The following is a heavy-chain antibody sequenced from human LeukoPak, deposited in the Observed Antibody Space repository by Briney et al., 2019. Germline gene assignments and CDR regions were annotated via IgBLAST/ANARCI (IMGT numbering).Heavy chain of an antibody. D-gene: IGHD1-26*01. Sequence: GASVKVCCKASGYTFAGYYMQCMRQAPGQGLEWMGWIIPNSGGTNYAQKFQGWVTMTRDTSISTAYMELSRLRSDDTAVYYCARDSGTYYYGMDVWGQGTTVTVSS. V-gene: IGHV1-2*04. CDR2: IIPNSGGT. CDR3: ARDSGTYYYGMDV. J-gene: IGHJ6*02. CDR1: GYTFAGYY.